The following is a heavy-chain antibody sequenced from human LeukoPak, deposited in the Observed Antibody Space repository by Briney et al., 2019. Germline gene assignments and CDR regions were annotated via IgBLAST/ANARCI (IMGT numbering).Heavy chain of an antibody. J-gene: IGHJ5*02. V-gene: IGHV3-7*01. Sequence: PGGSLRLSCAASGFTFSNYWMTWVRQVPGKGLEWVANMNPDGSEKYYVDSVKGRFTISRDNAKNSLYLQMNSLRAEDTAVYYCARDNVARADHWGQGTLVTVSS. CDR3: ARDNVARADH. D-gene: IGHD2-15*01. CDR2: MNPDGSEK. CDR1: GFTFSNYW.